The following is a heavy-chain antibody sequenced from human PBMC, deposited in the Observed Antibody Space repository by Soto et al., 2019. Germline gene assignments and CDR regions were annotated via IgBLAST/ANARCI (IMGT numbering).Heavy chain of an antibody. CDR3: AKEGNYYDSSGPDY. D-gene: IGHD3-22*01. V-gene: IGHV3-23*01. Sequence: GGSLRLSCAASGFTFSSYAMSWVRQAPGKGLEWVSAISGSGNSTYYADSVKGRFSFSRDNSKNTVYLQMNSLRVEDTAVYYCAKEGNYYDSSGPDYWGQGTLVTVSS. CDR1: GFTFSSYA. J-gene: IGHJ4*02. CDR2: ISGSGNST.